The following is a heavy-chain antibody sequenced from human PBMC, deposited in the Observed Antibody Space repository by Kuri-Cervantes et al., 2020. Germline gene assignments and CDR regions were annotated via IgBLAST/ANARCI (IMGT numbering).Heavy chain of an antibody. V-gene: IGHV1-8*01. D-gene: IGHD2-8*01. CDR1: GYTFTNYD. CDR2: MSPSNGNT. CDR3: ARNPYGIGWFDP. Sequence: SVKVSCKASGYTFTNYDINWVRPATGQRLEWMGWMSPSNGNTGYEQKFQGRVSMTRDMSTGTAYMYLSSLTSDDTAVYYCARNPYGIGWFDPWGQGTTVTVSS. J-gene: IGHJ5*01.